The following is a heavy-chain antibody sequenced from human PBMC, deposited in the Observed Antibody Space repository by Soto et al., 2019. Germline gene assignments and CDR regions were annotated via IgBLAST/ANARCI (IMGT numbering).Heavy chain of an antibody. CDR2: IYYSGST. D-gene: IGHD5-12*01. Sequence: SETLSLTCTVSGGSISSSSYYWGWIRQPPGKGLEWIGSIYYSGSTSYNPSLKSRVTISVNTSKNQFSLKLTFVTAADTAVYYCARHPGYSGYHWAIDYWGQGALVTVSS. J-gene: IGHJ4*02. V-gene: IGHV4-39*01. CDR1: GGSISSSSYY. CDR3: ARHPGYSGYHWAIDY.